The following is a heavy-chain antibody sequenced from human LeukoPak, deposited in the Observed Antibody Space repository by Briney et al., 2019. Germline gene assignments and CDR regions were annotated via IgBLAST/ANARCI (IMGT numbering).Heavy chain of an antibody. CDR1: GGSISSGGYS. V-gene: IGHV4-30-2*01. CDR2: IYHSGST. Sequence: PSETLSLTCAVSGGSISSGGYSWSWIRQPPGKGLEWIGYIYHSGSTYYNPSLKSRVTISVDRSKNQFSLKLSSVTAADTAVYYCARKSGLGYGMDVWGQGTTVTVSS. D-gene: IGHD3-16*01. J-gene: IGHJ6*02. CDR3: ARKSGLGYGMDV.